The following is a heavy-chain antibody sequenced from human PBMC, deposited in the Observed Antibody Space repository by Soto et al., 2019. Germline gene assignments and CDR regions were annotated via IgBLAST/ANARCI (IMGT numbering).Heavy chain of an antibody. V-gene: IGHV4-39*01. CDR3: AGQTFTIAAASYGRSNWFDP. Sequence: SETLSLTCSASGGSITSSSHFWGWVRQPPGKGLEWIGTIYFTGNTYYTPSLKSRLTMSIDTSKNEFSLRLNSVTAADTAVYYCAGQTFTIAAASYGRSNWFDPWGPGTLVTSPQ. J-gene: IGHJ5*02. D-gene: IGHD6-25*01. CDR2: IYFTGNT. CDR1: GGSITSSSHF.